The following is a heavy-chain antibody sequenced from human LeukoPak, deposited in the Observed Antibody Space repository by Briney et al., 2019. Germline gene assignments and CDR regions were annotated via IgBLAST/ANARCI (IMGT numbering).Heavy chain of an antibody. CDR1: GFTFSSYS. D-gene: IGHD2-15*01. CDR3: ARDGGGGYCSGGSCYFDY. CDR2: ISSSSSYI. V-gene: IGHV3-21*01. J-gene: IGHJ4*02. Sequence: GGSLRLSCAASGFTFSSYSMNWVRQAPGKGLEWVSSISSSSSYIYYADSVKGRFTISRDNAKNSLYLQMNSLRAEDTAVYYCARDGGGGYCSGGSCYFDYWGQGTLVTASS.